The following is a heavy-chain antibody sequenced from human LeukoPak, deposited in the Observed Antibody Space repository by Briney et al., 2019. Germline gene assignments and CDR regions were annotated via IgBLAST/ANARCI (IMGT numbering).Heavy chain of an antibody. Sequence: SETLSLTCAVYGGSFSGYYWSWIRQPPGKGLEGMGYIDYSGSTNYNPSLKSRVTISVDTSKYQFSLKLSSVTAADTAVYYCARGNDYGGPPFDYWGQGTLVTVSS. CDR1: GGSFSGYY. CDR2: IDYSGST. J-gene: IGHJ4*02. D-gene: IGHD4-23*01. V-gene: IGHV4-59*08. CDR3: ARGNDYGGPPFDY.